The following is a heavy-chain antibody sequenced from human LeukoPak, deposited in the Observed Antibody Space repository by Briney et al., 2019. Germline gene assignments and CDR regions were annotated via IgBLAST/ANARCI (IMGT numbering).Heavy chain of an antibody. Sequence: GGSLRLSCAASGFTFSSYAMSWVRQAPGKGLEWVSVIYSGGSTYYADSVKGRFTISRDNSKNTLYLQMNSLRAEDTAVYYCLVGGATHYYYYGMDVWGQGTTVTVSS. V-gene: IGHV3-66*01. CDR3: LVGGATHYYYYGMDV. D-gene: IGHD1-26*01. CDR2: IYSGGST. CDR1: GFTFSSYA. J-gene: IGHJ6*02.